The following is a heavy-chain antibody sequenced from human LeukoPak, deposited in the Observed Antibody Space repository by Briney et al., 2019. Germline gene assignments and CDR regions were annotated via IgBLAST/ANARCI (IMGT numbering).Heavy chain of an antibody. J-gene: IGHJ3*02. Sequence: GGSLRLSCAASGFTFSSYGMHWVRQAPGKGLEWVAVISYDGSNKYYADSVKGRFTISRDNSKNTLYLQMNSLRAEDTAVYYCAKLTFTMVRGVITAFDIWGQGTMVTVSS. D-gene: IGHD3-10*01. CDR2: ISYDGSNK. V-gene: IGHV3-30*18. CDR1: GFTFSSYG. CDR3: AKLTFTMVRGVITAFDI.